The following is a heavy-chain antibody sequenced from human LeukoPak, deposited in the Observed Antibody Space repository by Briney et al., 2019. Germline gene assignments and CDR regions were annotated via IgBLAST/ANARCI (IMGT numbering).Heavy chain of an antibody. CDR3: ARGRVPAAIPYYYYGMDV. J-gene: IGHJ6*04. V-gene: IGHV4-34*01. CDR1: GGSFRGYY. CDR2: IKHSGST. Sequence: SETLSHTCAVYGGSFRGYYGSWIRHPPGRGREWIGEIKHSGSTNYNPSLKSRVTISVDTSKNQFSLKLSSVTAADTAVYYCARGRVPAAIPYYYYGMDVWGKGTTVTVSS. D-gene: IGHD2-2*01.